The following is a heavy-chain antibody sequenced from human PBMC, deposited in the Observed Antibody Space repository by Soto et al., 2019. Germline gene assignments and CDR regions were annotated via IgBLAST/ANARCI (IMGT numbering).Heavy chain of an antibody. J-gene: IGHJ4*02. CDR2: TKYRSKWYT. CDR1: GDSVSSNIAA. D-gene: IGHD3-22*01. V-gene: IGHV6-1*01. Sequence: SPTLSLPCAISGDSVSSNIAAWNWVRQSPSRGLEWLGRTKYRSKWYTDYATSVKSRISINPDTSKNQVSLQLNSVTPEDTAVYYCAADPFPYDSSGPPFDYWGQGTLVTVSS. CDR3: AADPFPYDSSGPPFDY.